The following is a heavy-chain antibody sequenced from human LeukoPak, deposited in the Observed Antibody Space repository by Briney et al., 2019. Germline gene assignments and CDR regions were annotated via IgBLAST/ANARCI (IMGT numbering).Heavy chain of an antibody. V-gene: IGHV4-61*02. D-gene: IGHD7-27*01. Sequence: PSETLSLTCTVSGGSISSGNNYWSWIRQPAGEGLEWIGCISTSGSTNYNPSLKSRVTISVDTSKSQFSLKLSSVTAADTAVYYCARALTGEMFDYWGQGTLVTVSS. CDR3: ARALTGEMFDY. CDR2: ISTSGST. CDR1: GGSISSGNNY. J-gene: IGHJ4*02.